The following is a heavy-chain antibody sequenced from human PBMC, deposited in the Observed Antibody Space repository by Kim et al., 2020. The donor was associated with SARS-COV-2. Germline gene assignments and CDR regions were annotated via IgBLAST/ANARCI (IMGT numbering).Heavy chain of an antibody. CDR3: ARLTVTTFDY. J-gene: IGHJ4*02. V-gene: IGHV1-69*02. CDR2: GSA. D-gene: IGHD4-17*01. Sequence: GSASYAQKFQGRVTITADTSTTTAYMELSSLRSEDTAVYYCARLTVTTFDYWGQGTLVTVSS.